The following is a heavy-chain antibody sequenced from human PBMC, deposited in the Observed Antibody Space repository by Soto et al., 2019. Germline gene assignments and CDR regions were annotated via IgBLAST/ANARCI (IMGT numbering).Heavy chain of an antibody. CDR3: AKDAKRIAVAGTQVDY. J-gene: IGHJ4*02. CDR2: ISYDGSNK. V-gene: IGHV3-30*18. Sequence: PGGSLRLSCAASGFTFSSYGMHWVRQAPGKGLEWVAVISYDGSNKYYADSVKGRFTISRDNSKNTLYLQMNSLRAEDTAVYYCAKDAKRIAVAGTQVDYWGQGTLVTVSS. D-gene: IGHD6-19*01. CDR1: GFTFSSYG.